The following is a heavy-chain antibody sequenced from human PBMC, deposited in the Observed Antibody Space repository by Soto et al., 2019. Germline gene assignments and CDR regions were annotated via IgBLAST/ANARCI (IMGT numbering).Heavy chain of an antibody. J-gene: IGHJ3*02. CDR2: IYTSGST. CDR1: GGSISSYY. CDR3: AREARIFGVAPDAFDI. Sequence: TLTLTCTACGGSISSYYWSWIRQPAGKGLEWIGRIYTSGSTNSNPSLKSRVTMSVDTSKNQFSLKLSSVTAADTAVYYCAREARIFGVAPDAFDIWGKGTMVTV. D-gene: IGHD3-3*01. V-gene: IGHV4-4*07.